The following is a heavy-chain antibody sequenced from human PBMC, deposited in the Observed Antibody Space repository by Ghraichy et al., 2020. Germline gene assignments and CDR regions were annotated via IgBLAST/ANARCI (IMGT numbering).Heavy chain of an antibody. CDR1: GFTFSSSA. Sequence: GGSLRLSCTASGFTFSSSAMHWVRQAPGKGLDCVAVISNDGGLTYYADSVRGRFTISRDNSKNTLYLEMDSLRPEDAAMYYCATEKIVLVYFDYWGQGTLVTVSA. D-gene: IGHD2/OR15-2a*01. V-gene: IGHV3-30*04. J-gene: IGHJ4*02. CDR2: ISNDGGLT. CDR3: ATEKIVLVYFDY.